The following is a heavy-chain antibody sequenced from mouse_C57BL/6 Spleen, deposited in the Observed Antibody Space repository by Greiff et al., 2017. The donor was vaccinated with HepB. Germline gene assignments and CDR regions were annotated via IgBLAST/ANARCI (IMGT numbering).Heavy chain of an antibody. V-gene: IGHV1-82*01. CDR3: ARLYGNYVRYFDY. CDR2: IYPGDGDT. CDR1: GYAFSSSW. J-gene: IGHJ2*01. D-gene: IGHD2-10*02. Sequence: VQLQQSGPELVKPGASVKISCKASGYAFSSSWMNWVKQRPGKGLEWIGRIYPGDGDTNYNGKFKGKATLTADKSSSTAYMQLSSLTSEDSAVYFCARLYGNYVRYFDYWGQGTTLTVSS.